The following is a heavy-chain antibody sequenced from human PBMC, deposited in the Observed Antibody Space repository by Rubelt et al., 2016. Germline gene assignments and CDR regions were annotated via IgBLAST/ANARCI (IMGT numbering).Heavy chain of an antibody. CDR1: GGSFSGYY. V-gene: IGHV4-34*01. Sequence: QVQLQQWRAGLLKPSETLSLTCAVYGGSFSGYYWSWIRQPPGKGLEWIGEINHSGSTNYNPSLKSGVTISVDTSKNQFSLKLSSVTAADTAVYYCAREEGTWGQGTLVTVSS. J-gene: IGHJ5*02. CDR3: AREEGT. CDR2: INHSGST.